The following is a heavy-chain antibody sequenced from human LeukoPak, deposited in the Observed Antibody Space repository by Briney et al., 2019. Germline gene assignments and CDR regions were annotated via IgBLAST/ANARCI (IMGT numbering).Heavy chain of an antibody. J-gene: IGHJ4*02. D-gene: IGHD5-18*01. CDR3: ARVRVQLWSYYFDY. V-gene: IGHV3-48*03. Sequence: PGGSLRLSCAASGFTFSSYEMNWVRQAPGKGLEWVSYISSSGSTIYYADSVKGRFTISRGNAKNSLYLQMNSPRAEDTAVYYCARVRVQLWSYYFDYWGQGTLVTVSS. CDR2: ISSSGSTI. CDR1: GFTFSSYE.